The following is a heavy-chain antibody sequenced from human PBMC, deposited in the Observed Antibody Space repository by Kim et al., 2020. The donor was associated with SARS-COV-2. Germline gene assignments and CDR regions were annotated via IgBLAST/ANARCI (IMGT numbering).Heavy chain of an antibody. CDR1: GGSISSSSYY. V-gene: IGHV4-39*01. J-gene: IGHJ5*02. Sequence: SETLSLTCTVSGGSISSSSYYWGWIRQPPGKGLEWIGSIYYSGSTYYNPSLKSRVTISVDTSKNQFSLKLSSVTAADTAVYYCASRDIVVVPVWGDETYSAWSVAAATWSAAGGQRPLVTASS. CDR2: IYYSGST. D-gene: IGHD2-2*01. CDR3: ASRDIVVVPVWGDETYSAWSVAAATWSAA.